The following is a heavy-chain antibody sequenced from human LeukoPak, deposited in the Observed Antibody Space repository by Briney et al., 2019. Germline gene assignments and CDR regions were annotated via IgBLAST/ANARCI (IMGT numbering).Heavy chain of an antibody. D-gene: IGHD4-17*01. CDR1: GFTFSHYA. CDR2: VSAEGDRR. CDR3: VRDLSGHYSFDH. Sequence: GGSLRLSCAASGFTFSHYAMHWVRRAPGKGLEWITFVSAEGDRRYNADSVKGRFTISRDDSKNTLYLQMNSLRPEDSALYYCVRDLSGHYSFDHWGQGALVTVSS. V-gene: IGHV3-30*04. J-gene: IGHJ4*02.